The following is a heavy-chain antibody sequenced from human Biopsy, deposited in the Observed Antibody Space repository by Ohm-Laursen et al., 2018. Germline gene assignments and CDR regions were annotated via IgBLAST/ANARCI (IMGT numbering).Heavy chain of an antibody. V-gene: IGHV1-2*02. D-gene: IGHD3-22*01. CDR2: INPNSGVT. J-gene: IGHJ5*02. Sequence: ASVKVSCKASGFSFTGYYIHWVRQAPGQGLEWMGWINPNSGVTNYAQRFQGRVTMTRDTSISTAYVDLSSLRSDDTAVYYCTRGGYYYDSLAYYYWFDPWGQGTLVTVSS. CDR3: TRGGYYYDSLAYYYWFDP. CDR1: GFSFTGYY.